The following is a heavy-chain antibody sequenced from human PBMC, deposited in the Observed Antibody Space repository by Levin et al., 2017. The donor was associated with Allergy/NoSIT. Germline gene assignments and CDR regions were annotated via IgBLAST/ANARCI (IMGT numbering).Heavy chain of an antibody. J-gene: IGHJ4*02. CDR3: AKTLRI. Sequence: QTGGSLRLSCAASGLIFSDYGMSWVRQAPGKGLQWVSSISDSGDKTYYADSVKGRFTISRDNSVNTLYLQMSSLRVEDTAVYYCAKTLRIGGQGTLVTVSS. CDR1: GLIFSDYG. CDR2: ISDSGDKT. D-gene: IGHD2-15*01. V-gene: IGHV3-23*01.